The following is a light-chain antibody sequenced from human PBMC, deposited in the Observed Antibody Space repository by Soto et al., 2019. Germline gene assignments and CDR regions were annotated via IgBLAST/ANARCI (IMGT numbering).Light chain of an antibody. Sequence: EIVMTQSPATLSVSPGERATLSCRASQSVSSNLAWYQQKPGQAPRLLIFGASTGATGIPARFSGSGSGTEFTLTISSLQSEDFVVYYCQQSNNWPYTFGQGTRLEIK. V-gene: IGKV3-15*01. CDR2: GAS. J-gene: IGKJ5*01. CDR1: QSVSSN. CDR3: QQSNNWPYT.